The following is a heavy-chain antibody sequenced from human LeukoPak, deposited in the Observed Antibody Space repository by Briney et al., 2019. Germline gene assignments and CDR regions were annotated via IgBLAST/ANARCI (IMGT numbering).Heavy chain of an antibody. J-gene: IGHJ6*02. CDR3: ARGLVQRAYYYGMDV. CDR1: GFTFSSYS. D-gene: IGHD6-19*01. Sequence: PGGSLRLSCAASGFTFSSYSMNWVRQAPGKGLEWVSYISSSSSTIYYADSVKGRFTISRDNAKNSLYLQMNSLRAGDTAVYYCARGLVQRAYYYGMDVWGQGTTVTVSS. V-gene: IGHV3-48*01. CDR2: ISSSSSTI.